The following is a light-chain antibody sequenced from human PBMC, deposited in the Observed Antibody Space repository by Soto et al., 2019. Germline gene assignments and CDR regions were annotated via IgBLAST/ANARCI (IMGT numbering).Light chain of an antibody. Sequence: QSALTQPRSVSGSPGQSVTISCTGTSSDVGAYNYVSWYQQHPGKAPKLMTYDVSKRPSGVPDRFSGSKSGNTASLTISGLQAEDEADYYCGSYADNYTYVFGTGTKLTVL. J-gene: IGLJ1*01. CDR2: DVS. V-gene: IGLV2-11*01. CDR1: SSDVGAYNY. CDR3: GSYADNYTYV.